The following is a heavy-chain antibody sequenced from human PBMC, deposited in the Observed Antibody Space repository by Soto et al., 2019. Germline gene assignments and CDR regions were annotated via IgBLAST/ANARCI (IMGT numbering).Heavy chain of an antibody. CDR3: AADHFYDSSGSLGYFDY. CDR1: GFTFTSSA. J-gene: IGHJ4*02. D-gene: IGHD3-22*01. V-gene: IGHV1-58*01. Sequence: SVKVSCKASGFTFTSSAVQWVRQARGQRLEWIGWIVVGSGNTNYAQKFQERVTITRDMSTSTAYMELSSLRSEDTAVYYCAADHFYDSSGSLGYFDYWGQGTLVTVS. CDR2: IVVGSGNT.